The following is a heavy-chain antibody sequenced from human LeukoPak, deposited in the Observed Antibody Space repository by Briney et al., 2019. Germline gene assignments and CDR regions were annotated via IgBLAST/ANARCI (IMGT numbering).Heavy chain of an antibody. J-gene: IGHJ6*03. V-gene: IGHV4-30-4*08. CDR2: IYYSGST. CDR3: ASPGPHCSSTSCPYYYYYMDV. CDR1: GGSISSGDYY. Sequence: SETLSLTCTVSGGSISSGDYYWSWIRQPPGKGLEWIGYIYYSGSTYYNPSLKSRVTISVDTSKNQFSLKLSSVTAADTAVYYCASPGPHCSSTSCPYYYYYMDVWGKGTTVTVSS. D-gene: IGHD2-2*01.